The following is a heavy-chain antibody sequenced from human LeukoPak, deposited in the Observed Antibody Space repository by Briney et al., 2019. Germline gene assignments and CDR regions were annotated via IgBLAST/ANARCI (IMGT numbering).Heavy chain of an antibody. Sequence: ASVKVSCKASGYTFTGYYMHWVRQAPGQGLEWMGWINPNSGGTNYAQKFQGRVTMTRDTSISTAYMELSRLRSEDTAVYYCATYKGTNSRSIGAIFGVVTSLSAFDIWGQGTIVTVSS. CDR1: GYTFTGYY. J-gene: IGHJ3*02. V-gene: IGHV1-2*02. CDR3: ATYKGTNSRSIGAIFGVVTSLSAFDI. D-gene: IGHD3-3*01. CDR2: INPNSGGT.